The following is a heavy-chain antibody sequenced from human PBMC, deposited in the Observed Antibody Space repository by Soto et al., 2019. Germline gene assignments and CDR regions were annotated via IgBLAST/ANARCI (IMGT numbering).Heavy chain of an antibody. V-gene: IGHV3-23*01. J-gene: IGHJ4*02. D-gene: IGHD3-16*02. Sequence: EVQLLESGGALVQPGGSLRLSCAASGFTFSSYAMSWVRQAPGKGLEWVSTISGSGGSTYYADSVKGRFTISRDNSKNTRYLQMNSLRAGDTAVYYCAKYNDYVWGSYRNPLDYWGQGTLVTVSS. CDR2: ISGSGGST. CDR3: AKYNDYVWGSYRNPLDY. CDR1: GFTFSSYA.